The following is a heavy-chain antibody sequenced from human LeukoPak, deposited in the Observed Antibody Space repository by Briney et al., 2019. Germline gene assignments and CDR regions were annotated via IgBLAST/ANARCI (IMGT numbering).Heavy chain of an antibody. CDR2: IYYSGST. Sequence: SETLSLTCTVSGGSISSSSYYWGWIRQPPGKGLEWIGSIYYSGSTYYNPSLKSRVTISVDTSKNQFSLKLSSVTAADTAVYYCARDKVKEESLYSITMVRGVIDYFDYWGQGTLVTVSS. D-gene: IGHD3-10*01. J-gene: IGHJ4*02. CDR1: GGSISSSSYY. V-gene: IGHV4-39*07. CDR3: ARDKVKEESLYSITMVRGVIDYFDY.